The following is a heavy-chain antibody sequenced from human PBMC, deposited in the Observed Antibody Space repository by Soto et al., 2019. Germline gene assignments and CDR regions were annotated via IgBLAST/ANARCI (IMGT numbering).Heavy chain of an antibody. V-gene: IGHV1-69*01. CDR1: GGTFSSYA. CDR3: ALDSASDSSWSTYYYGMDV. J-gene: IGHJ6*02. D-gene: IGHD2-21*02. Sequence: QVQLVQSGAEVKKPGSSVKVSCKASGGTFSSYAISWVRQAPGQGLEWMGGIIPIFGTANYAQKFQGRVTITADEYTSTAYMELSSLRSEDTAVYYCALDSASDSSWSTYYYGMDVWGQGTTVTVSS. CDR2: IIPIFGTA.